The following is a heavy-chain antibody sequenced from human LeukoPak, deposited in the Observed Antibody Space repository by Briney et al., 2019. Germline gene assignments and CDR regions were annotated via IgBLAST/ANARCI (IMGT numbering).Heavy chain of an antibody. J-gene: IGHJ5*02. CDR2: IYSNGGT. D-gene: IGHD2-2*02. CDR3: ARVHNSGPGYCSGTSCYRLGGWFDT. Sequence: SXXLSLTCSVSGDSISYYYWTWIRQPAGKGLEWIGRIYSNGGTNYNPSLNSRVTMSIDTAKNQFSLNLSSVTAADTAIYYCARVHNSGPGYCSGTSCYRLGGWFDTWGQGTLVTVSS. V-gene: IGHV4-4*07. CDR1: GDSISYYY.